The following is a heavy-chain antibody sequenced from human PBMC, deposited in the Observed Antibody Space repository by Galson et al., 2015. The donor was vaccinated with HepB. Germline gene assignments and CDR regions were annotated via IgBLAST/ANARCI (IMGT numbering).Heavy chain of an antibody. CDR1: GFTFRNYA. J-gene: IGHJ4*02. V-gene: IGHV3-23*01. CDR2: IIANGHTT. CDR3: AKDYADKLMTSETAALFEY. Sequence: SLRLSCAASGFTFRNYAMSWVRQAPGKGLEWVSGIIANGHTTYDADSVKGRFTISRDNSKNTPYLQMNSLRAKDSDVYYCAKDYADKLMTSETAALFEYWGQGALVTVSP. D-gene: IGHD2-21*02.